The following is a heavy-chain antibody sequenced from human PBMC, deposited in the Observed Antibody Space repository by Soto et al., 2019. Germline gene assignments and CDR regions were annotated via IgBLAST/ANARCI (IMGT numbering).Heavy chain of an antibody. D-gene: IGHD1-26*01. CDR2: IYYMGRT. CDR1: SISTYY. V-gene: IGHV4-59*01. Sequence: PSETLSLTCTVASISTYYWNWIRQPPGKGLEWIGYIYYMGRTNYNSSLKSRVTMSIDTSKNQFSLKLSSVTAADTAIYYCARDAVGATHFDYWGQGGPVTAPQ. CDR3: ARDAVGATHFDY. J-gene: IGHJ4*02.